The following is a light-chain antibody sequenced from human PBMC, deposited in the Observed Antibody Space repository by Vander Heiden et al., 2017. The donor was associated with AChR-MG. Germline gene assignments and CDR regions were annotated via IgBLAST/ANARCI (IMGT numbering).Light chain of an antibody. V-gene: IGKV3-15*01. J-gene: IGKJ4*01. Sequence: ETLMTQSPVTLSVSPGETATLSCRASESVTSDLAWYQQKGGQAPRLLIYGASRRATGIPPRFSGSGSETEFTLTISSVQSEDFAVYHCQQYKRWPLTFGGGTKVDIQ. CDR2: GAS. CDR1: ESVTSD. CDR3: QQYKRWPLT.